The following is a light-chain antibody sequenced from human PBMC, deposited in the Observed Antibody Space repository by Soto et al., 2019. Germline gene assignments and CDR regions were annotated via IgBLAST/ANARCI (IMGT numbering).Light chain of an antibody. CDR1: QSVSSSY. J-gene: IGKJ2*01. V-gene: IGKV3-20*01. CDR2: GAS. CDR3: QQYGSSPEYT. Sequence: EIVLTQSPGTLFLSPGERATLSCRASQSVSSSYLAWYQQKPGQAPRLLIYGASSRATGIPDRFSGSGSGTDFTLTISRLEPEGFAVYYCQQYGSSPEYTFGQGTKLEIK.